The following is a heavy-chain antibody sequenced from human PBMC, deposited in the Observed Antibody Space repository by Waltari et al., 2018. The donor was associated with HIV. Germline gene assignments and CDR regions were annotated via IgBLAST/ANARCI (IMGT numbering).Heavy chain of an antibody. CDR1: GFPFRNAW. V-gene: IGHV3-15*01. D-gene: IGHD3-10*01. Sequence: EVQLVESGGGLVKPGGSLRLSCAASGFPFRNAWMTWVRQAPGKGLEWVGRIKTTAYGATADYAAPVKGRFTISRDDSKNTLYLQLNSLKTEDTAMYYCSGGFGQLWASSFDYWGQGTLVTVSS. CDR2: IKTTAYGATA. CDR3: SGGFGQLWASSFDY. J-gene: IGHJ4*02.